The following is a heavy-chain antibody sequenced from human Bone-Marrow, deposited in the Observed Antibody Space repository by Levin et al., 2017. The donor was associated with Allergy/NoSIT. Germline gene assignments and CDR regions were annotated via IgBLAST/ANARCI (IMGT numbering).Heavy chain of an antibody. V-gene: IGHV4-31*02. CDR2: IYYSGSS. CDR3: ARSGLRSYVDF. J-gene: IGHJ4*02. CDR1: GGSISGNYY. Sequence: SQTLSLTCTVSGGSISGNYYWTWIRQHPGKGLEWIGYIYYSGSSYYNPSLESRLSISLDTSKSQFSLRLYSVTAADTAVYYCARSGLRSYVDFWGQGTLVTVSS. D-gene: IGHD5-12*01.